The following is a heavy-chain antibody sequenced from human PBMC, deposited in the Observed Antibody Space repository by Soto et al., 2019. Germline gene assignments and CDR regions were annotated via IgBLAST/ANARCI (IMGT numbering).Heavy chain of an antibody. CDR2: ISAYNGNT. Sequence: QVQLVQSGAEVKKPGASVKVSCKASGYTFTSYGISWVRQAPGQGLEWMGWISAYNGNTNYAQKLQGRVTITTDTSTSTAYMALRSLSSDDTAVYYSASDPGSYALDSWGQGTLVTVSS. CDR3: ASDPGSYALDS. J-gene: IGHJ4*02. V-gene: IGHV1-18*01. CDR1: GYTFTSYG. D-gene: IGHD1-26*01.